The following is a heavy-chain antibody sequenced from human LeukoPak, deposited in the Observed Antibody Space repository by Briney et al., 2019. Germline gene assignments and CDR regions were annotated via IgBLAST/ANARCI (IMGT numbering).Heavy chain of an antibody. CDR2: ISGSGGSP. Sequence: GGSLRLSCVASGFTFSSYAMSWVRQAPGKGLEWVSAISGSGGSPYYADSVKGRFTISRDNSKNTLYLQMNSLRAEDTAVYYCAKDGDRWLSNFDYWGQGTRVTVSS. D-gene: IGHD3-22*01. V-gene: IGHV3-23*01. CDR1: GFTFSSYA. J-gene: IGHJ4*02. CDR3: AKDGDRWLSNFDY.